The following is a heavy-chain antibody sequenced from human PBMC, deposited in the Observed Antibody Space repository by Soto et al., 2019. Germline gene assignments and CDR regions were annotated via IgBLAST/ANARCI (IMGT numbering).Heavy chain of an antibody. Sequence: SETLSLTCTVSGGSVSSGSYYWSWIRQPPGKGLEWIGYIYYSGSTNYNPSLKSRVTISVDTSKNQFSLKLSSVTAADTAVYYWATSYGNAWYTYWGQGTQVTVSS. J-gene: IGHJ4*02. CDR2: IYYSGST. CDR1: GGSVSSGSYY. D-gene: IGHD6-13*01. V-gene: IGHV4-61*01. CDR3: ATSYGNAWYTY.